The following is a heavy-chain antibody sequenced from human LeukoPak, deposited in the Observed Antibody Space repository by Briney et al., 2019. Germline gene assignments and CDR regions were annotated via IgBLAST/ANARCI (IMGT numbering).Heavy chain of an antibody. CDR2: ISSSGSTI. CDR1: GFTFSNYA. J-gene: IGHJ6*03. V-gene: IGHV3-48*01. D-gene: IGHD3-9*01. Sequence: PGGSLRLSCAASGFTFSNYALHWVRQAPGKGLEWVSFISSSGSTIYYAASVKGRFTISRDNAKNSLNLQMNSLRAEDTAVYYCAREGNYDILTGYFTPRYFSYYYMDVWGKGTTVTVSS. CDR3: AREGNYDILTGYFTPRYFSYYYMDV.